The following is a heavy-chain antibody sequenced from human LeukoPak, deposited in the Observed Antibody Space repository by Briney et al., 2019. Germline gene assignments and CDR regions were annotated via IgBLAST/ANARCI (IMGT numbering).Heavy chain of an antibody. J-gene: IGHJ4*02. Sequence: SVKVSCKASGGTFSSYAISWVRQAPGQGLEWMGGIIPIFGTANYAQKFQGRVTITADESTSTAYMELSSLRSEDTAVYYCARLATDLTTGIDYWGQGTLVTVSS. CDR3: ARLATDLTTGIDY. V-gene: IGHV1-69*13. CDR2: IIPIFGTA. D-gene: IGHD3-22*01. CDR1: GGTFSSYA.